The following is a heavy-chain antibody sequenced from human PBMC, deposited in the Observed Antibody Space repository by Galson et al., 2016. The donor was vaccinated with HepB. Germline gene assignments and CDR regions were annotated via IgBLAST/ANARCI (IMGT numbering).Heavy chain of an antibody. Sequence: SLRLSCAASGFTFDDYSMHWVRQAPGKGLEWVSLISWDGGSAYYADSVKGRFTISRDNSKNILYLQVNSLRADDTALYFCARDRADGFGFDDWGQGTLVTVSS. V-gene: IGHV3-43*01. CDR1: GFTFDDYS. CDR2: ISWDGGSA. CDR3: ARDRADGFGFDD. J-gene: IGHJ4*02. D-gene: IGHD3-16*01.